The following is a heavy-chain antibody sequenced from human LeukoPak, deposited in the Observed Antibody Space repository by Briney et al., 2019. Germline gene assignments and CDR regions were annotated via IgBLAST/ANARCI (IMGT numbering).Heavy chain of an antibody. CDR2: ISWNSGSI. CDR3: ARDSGSWYVGS. CDR1: GFTFDDYA. D-gene: IGHD6-13*01. Sequence: GGSLRLSCAASGFTFDDYAMHWVRQAPGKGLEWVSGISWNSGSIGYADSVKGRFTISRDNAKNSLHLQLNSLRVEDTAVYYCARDSGSWYVGSWGQGTLVTVSS. V-gene: IGHV3-9*01. J-gene: IGHJ5*02.